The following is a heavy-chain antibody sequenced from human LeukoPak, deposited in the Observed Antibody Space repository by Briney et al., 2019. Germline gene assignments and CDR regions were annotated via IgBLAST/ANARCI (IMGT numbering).Heavy chain of an antibody. J-gene: IGHJ4*02. Sequence: PGGSLRLSCTASGFTFGDYAMSWVRQAPGKGLEWVGFIRSKAYGGTTEYAASVKGRFTISRDDSKSIAYLQMNSLKTEDTAVYYCTRYDYDFWSGYYSPFDYWGQGTLVTVSS. V-gene: IGHV3-49*04. CDR2: IRSKAYGGTT. CDR3: TRYDYDFWSGYYSPFDY. CDR1: GFTFGDYA. D-gene: IGHD3-3*01.